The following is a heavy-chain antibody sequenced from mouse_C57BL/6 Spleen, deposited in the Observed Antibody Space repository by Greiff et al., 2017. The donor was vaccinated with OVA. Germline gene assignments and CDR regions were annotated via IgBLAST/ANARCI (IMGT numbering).Heavy chain of an antibody. J-gene: IGHJ2*01. CDR3: ARGYYGNPFDY. CDR2: INPSTGGT. D-gene: IGHD2-1*01. Sequence: VQLQQSGPELVKPGASVKISCKASGYSFTGYYMNWVKQSPEKSLEWIGEINPSTGGTTYNQKFKAKATLTVDKSSSTAYMQLKSLTSEDSAVYYCARGYYGNPFDYWGQGTTLTVSS. CDR1: GYSFTGYY. V-gene: IGHV1-42*01.